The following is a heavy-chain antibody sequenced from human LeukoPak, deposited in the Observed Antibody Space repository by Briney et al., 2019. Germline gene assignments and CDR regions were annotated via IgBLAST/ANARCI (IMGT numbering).Heavy chain of an antibody. CDR3: ARDHLTYSSSSDFDY. D-gene: IGHD6-6*01. CDR1: GLTFSSYG. J-gene: IGHJ4*02. Sequence: GGSLRLSCAASGLTFSSYGMHWVRQAPGKGLEWVAFIRYDGSNKYYADSVKGRFTISRDNSKNTLYLQMNSLRAEDTAVYYCARDHLTYSSSSDFDYWGQGTLVTVSS. CDR2: IRYDGSNK. V-gene: IGHV3-30*02.